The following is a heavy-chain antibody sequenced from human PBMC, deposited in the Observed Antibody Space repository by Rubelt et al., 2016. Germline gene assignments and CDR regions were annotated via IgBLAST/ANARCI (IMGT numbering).Heavy chain of an antibody. CDR3: ARTYSSTWTRFDY. Sequence: QVQLQESGPGLVKPSQTLSLTCTVSGGSISSGGYYWSWIRQHPGKGLEWIGYIYYSGSTYYNPSLKSRVTISVDTSKNQFSLKLSSVTAAETAVYYCARTYSSTWTRFDYWGQGTLVIVSS. D-gene: IGHD6-13*01. CDR1: GGSISSGGYY. V-gene: IGHV4-31*03. CDR2: IYYSGST. J-gene: IGHJ4*02.